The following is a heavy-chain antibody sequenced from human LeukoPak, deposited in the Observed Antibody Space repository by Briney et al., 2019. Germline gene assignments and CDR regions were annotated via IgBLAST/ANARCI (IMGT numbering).Heavy chain of an antibody. CDR1: DDSITMYY. D-gene: IGHD3-10*01. J-gene: IGHJ6*03. CDR3: ARGRVSSSTWFSTYYYYFYMDV. CDR2: VDHTGST. V-gene: IGHV4-59*01. Sequence: SETLSLTCTVSDDSITMYYWTWIRQPPGKGLGWIGYVDHTGSTNFNPSLNGRVSISRDTSKNLFSLRLRSVTAADTAVYFCARGRVSSSTWFSTYYYYFYMDVWGKGTTVTVSS.